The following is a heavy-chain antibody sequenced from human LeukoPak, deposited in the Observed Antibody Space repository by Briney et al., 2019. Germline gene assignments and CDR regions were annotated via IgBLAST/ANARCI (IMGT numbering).Heavy chain of an antibody. CDR1: GYTFTSYG. CDR3: ARDAKVQLWALDY. D-gene: IGHD5-18*01. CDR2: ISVYNGDT. J-gene: IGHJ4*02. V-gene: IGHV1-18*01. Sequence: GASVKVSCKASGYTFTSYGISWVRQAPGQGLEWMGWISVYNGDTNYAQKLQGRVTMTTDTSTSTAYMELRSLRSDDTAVYYCARDAKVQLWALDYWGQGTLVIVSS.